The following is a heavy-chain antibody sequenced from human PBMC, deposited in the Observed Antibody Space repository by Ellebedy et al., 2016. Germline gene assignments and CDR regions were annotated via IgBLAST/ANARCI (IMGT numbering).Heavy chain of an antibody. J-gene: IGHJ4*02. CDR2: VNHSGSS. CDR1: GESFSGYY. V-gene: IGHV4-34*01. Sequence: SETLSLXXAVYGESFSGYYWTWIRQPPGKGLEWLGEVNHSGSSNYNPSLRSRVTISVDTSKNQFSLRLTSVTAADTAFYYCARAPPTSGTLFYWGQGTLVTVSS. CDR3: ARAPPTSGTLFY. D-gene: IGHD3-10*01.